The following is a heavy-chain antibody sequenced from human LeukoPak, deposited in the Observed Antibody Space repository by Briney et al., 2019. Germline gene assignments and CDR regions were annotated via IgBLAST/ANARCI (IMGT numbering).Heavy chain of an antibody. J-gene: IGHJ3*02. CDR3: ARATSVTGYAFDI. V-gene: IGHV1-8*01. CDR2: MNPNSGNT. Sequence: ASVKVSCKASGYTFTSYDINWVRQATGQGLEWMGWMNPNSGNTGYAQKFQGRVTMTRNTSISTAYMELSSLRSEDTAVYYCARATSVTGYAFDIWGQGTMVTVSS. CDR1: GYTFTSYD. D-gene: IGHD4-17*01.